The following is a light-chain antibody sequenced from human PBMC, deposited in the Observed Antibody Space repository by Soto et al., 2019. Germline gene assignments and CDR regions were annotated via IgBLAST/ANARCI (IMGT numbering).Light chain of an antibody. V-gene: IGKV1-33*01. Sequence: DIQMTQSPSSLSASVGDRVTITCQASQDIGNYLNWYKQKTGKAPKLLIYDASNSETGVPSRFSGSGSGTDFTFTISSLQPEDVATYYCQQYNNVPITFDQGTRLEIK. J-gene: IGKJ5*01. CDR2: DAS. CDR1: QDIGNY. CDR3: QQYNNVPIT.